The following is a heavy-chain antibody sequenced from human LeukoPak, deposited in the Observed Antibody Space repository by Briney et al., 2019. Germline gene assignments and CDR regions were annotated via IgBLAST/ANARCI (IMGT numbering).Heavy chain of an antibody. CDR3: AKDRSGLNWYFDL. CDR1: GFTFSNYG. Sequence: GGSLRLSCAAPGFTFSNYGMHWVRQAPGKGLEWVAIISYDGSNQYYTDSVKGRFTISRDNSKNTLYLQINSLRAEDTAVYFCAKDRSGLNWYFDLWGRGTLVTVSS. CDR2: ISYDGSNQ. V-gene: IGHV3-30*18. J-gene: IGHJ2*01. D-gene: IGHD6-19*01.